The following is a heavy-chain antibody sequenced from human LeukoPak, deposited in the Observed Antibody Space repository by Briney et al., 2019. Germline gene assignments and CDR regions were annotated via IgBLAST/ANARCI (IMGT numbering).Heavy chain of an antibody. CDR1: GFAFSSYG. D-gene: IGHD3-16*01. Sequence: GRSLRLSCAASGFAFSSYGMHWVRQAPGKGLEWVAVIWYDGSNKYYADSVKGRFTISRDISKNTLYLQMNSLRAEDTAVYYCARELSGFSYDYGRLSEYWGQGTLVTVSA. J-gene: IGHJ4*02. V-gene: IGHV3-33*01. CDR2: IWYDGSNK. CDR3: ARELSGFSYDYGRLSEY.